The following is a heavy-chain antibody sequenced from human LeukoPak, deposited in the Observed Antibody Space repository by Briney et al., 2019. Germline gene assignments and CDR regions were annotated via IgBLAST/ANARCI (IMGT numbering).Heavy chain of an antibody. V-gene: IGHV3-48*03. CDR3: ARGPSIAARYDAFDI. CDR2: ISSSGNTI. J-gene: IGHJ3*02. D-gene: IGHD6-6*01. CDR1: EFTFTSYG. Sequence: GGSLRLSCAASEFTFTSYGLNWVRQAPGKGLEWVSYISSSGNTISYADSVKGRFTISRDNAKNSLYLQVISLRAEDTAVYYCARGPSIAARYDAFDIWGQGTMVTVSS.